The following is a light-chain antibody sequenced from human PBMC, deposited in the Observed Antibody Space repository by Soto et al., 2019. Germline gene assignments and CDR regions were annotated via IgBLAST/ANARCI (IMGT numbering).Light chain of an antibody. V-gene: IGLV2-8*01. CDR2: EVN. CDR3: SSYAGSSNV. CDR1: SSDVGGYNY. J-gene: IGLJ1*01. Sequence: ALTHPPSASGSPGQAVAISCTGTSSDVGGYNYVSWYQQHPGKAPKLIIYEVNKRPSGVPDRFSGSKSGNTASLTVSGLQAEDEADYYCSSYAGSSNVFRTGTKVNV.